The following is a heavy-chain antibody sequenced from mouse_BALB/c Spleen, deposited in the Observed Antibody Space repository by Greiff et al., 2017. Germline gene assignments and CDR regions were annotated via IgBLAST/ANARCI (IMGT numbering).Heavy chain of an antibody. Sequence: VQLQQSGAELVKPGASVKLSCTASGFNIKDTYMHWVKQRPEQGLEWIGRIDPANGNTKYDPKFQGKATITADTSSNTAYLQLSSLTSEDTAVYYCAKATGAPYYAMDYWGQGTSVTVSS. J-gene: IGHJ4*01. CDR3: AKATGAPYYAMDY. CDR2: IDPANGNT. CDR1: GFNIKDTY. V-gene: IGHV14-3*02.